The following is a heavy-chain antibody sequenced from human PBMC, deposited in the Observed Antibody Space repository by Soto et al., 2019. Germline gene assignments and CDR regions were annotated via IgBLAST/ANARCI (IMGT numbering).Heavy chain of an antibody. J-gene: IGHJ4*02. CDR1: GFTFSSYG. Sequence: QVQLVESGGGVVQPGRSLRLSCAASGFTFSSYGMHWVRQAPGKGLEWVAVIWYDGSNKYYADSVEGRFTIARDNSKNTLYRQMNSLRAEDTAVYYCARDRSEFYVDYPAYIDYWGQGTLVTVSS. V-gene: IGHV3-33*01. D-gene: IGHD4-17*01. CDR2: IWYDGSNK. CDR3: ARDRSEFYVDYPAYIDY.